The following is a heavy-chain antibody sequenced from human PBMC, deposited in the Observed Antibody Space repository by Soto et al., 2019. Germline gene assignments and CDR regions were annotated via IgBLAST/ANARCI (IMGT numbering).Heavy chain of an antibody. J-gene: IGHJ4*02. V-gene: IGHV3-66*01. CDR2: IDIGGNT. CDR3: ARGRGSTGYLGREHYFDY. D-gene: IGHD2-2*01. CDR1: GFSVTNNY. Sequence: EVQVVESGGGLVQPGGSLRLSCAASGFSVTNNYMNWVRQAPGKGLEWVSMIDIGGNTYYADSVKDRFTISRDNSRNTLYLHRDSLRAEDTAVYYCARGRGSTGYLGREHYFDYWGQGTLVTVSP.